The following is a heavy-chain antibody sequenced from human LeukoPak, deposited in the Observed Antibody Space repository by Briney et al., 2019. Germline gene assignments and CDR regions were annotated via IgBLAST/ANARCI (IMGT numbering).Heavy chain of an antibody. CDR3: ARVGSWCYFDY. CDR1: GVTFSSYW. CDR2: INQIGSEK. D-gene: IGHD1-26*01. V-gene: IGHV3-7*01. Sequence: GGSLRLSCAASGVTFSSYWMSWVRQAPGKGLEWVGNINQIGSEKYYVDSLKGRVTISRDNAKNSLYSQLKSLRAEDTAVYYCARVGSWCYFDYWGQGALVTVSS. J-gene: IGHJ4*02.